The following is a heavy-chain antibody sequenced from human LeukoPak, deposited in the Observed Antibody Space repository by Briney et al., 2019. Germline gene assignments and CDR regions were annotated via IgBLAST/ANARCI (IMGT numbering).Heavy chain of an antibody. CDR3: ARVSYYDSSGYYFLGYVDY. Sequence: SGGSLRLSCAASGFTVSSNYMSWVRQAPGKGLEWVSVIYSGGSTYYADSVRGRFTISRDNSKNTLYLQMNSLGAEDTAVYYCARVSYYDSSGYYFLGYVDYWGQGTLVTVSS. D-gene: IGHD3-22*01. CDR2: IYSGGST. CDR1: GFTVSSNY. V-gene: IGHV3-53*01. J-gene: IGHJ4*02.